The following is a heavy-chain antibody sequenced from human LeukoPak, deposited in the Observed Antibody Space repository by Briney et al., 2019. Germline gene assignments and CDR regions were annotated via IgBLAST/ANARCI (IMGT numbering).Heavy chain of an antibody. CDR1: GFTFSSYW. CDR2: INSDGSTT. V-gene: IGHV3-74*01. Sequence: RGWSLRLSCAATGFTFSSYWLHWVRQAPGKGLVWVSRINSDGSTTSYADSVKGRFTISRDNAKNTLYLQMNSLRAEDTAVYYCARVYYGSGSYTGPYWYGMDVWGKGTTVTVSS. J-gene: IGHJ6*04. D-gene: IGHD3-10*01. CDR3: ARVYYGSGSYTGPYWYGMDV.